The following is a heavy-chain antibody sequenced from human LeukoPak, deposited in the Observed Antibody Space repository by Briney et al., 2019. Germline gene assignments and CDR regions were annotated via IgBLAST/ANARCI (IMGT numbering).Heavy chain of an antibody. V-gene: IGHV4-59*01. D-gene: IGHD4-17*01. J-gene: IGHJ3*02. CDR2: IYYSGST. CDR1: GDSISSYY. CDR3: ARDRQATTAYDAFDI. Sequence: SETLSLTCTVSGDSISSYYWSWIRQPPGKGLEWIGYIYYSGSTKYNPSLKSRVTISVDTSKNQFSLKLSSVTAADTAVYYCARDRQATTAYDAFDIWGRGIMVTVSS.